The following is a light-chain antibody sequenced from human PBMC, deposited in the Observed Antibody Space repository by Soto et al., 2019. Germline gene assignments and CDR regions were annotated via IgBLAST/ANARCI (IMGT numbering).Light chain of an antibody. V-gene: IGKV3D-20*02. J-gene: IGKJ5*01. CDR2: ATS. CDR3: QQRSNWPPIT. Sequence: EIVLAQSPGTLSLSPGETATLSCRASQTVNSDYLAWFQQRPGQAPRLLIFATSRRATDIPDRFSGSGSGTDFNLTISSLEHEDFAVYYCQQRSNWPPITFGQGTRLEIK. CDR1: QTVNSDY.